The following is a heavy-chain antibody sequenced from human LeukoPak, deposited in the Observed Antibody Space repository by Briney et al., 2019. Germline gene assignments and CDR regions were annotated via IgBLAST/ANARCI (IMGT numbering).Heavy chain of an antibody. J-gene: IGHJ4*02. CDR2: IYSGGST. V-gene: IGHV3-53*01. CDR3: ARKVAGARPFDY. Sequence: GGSLRLFCAASGFTVSSNYMGWVRQAPGKGLEWVSVIYSGGSTYYADSVKGRFTISRDNSKNTLFLQMNSLRAEDTAVYYCARKVAGARPFDYWGQGTLVTVSS. D-gene: IGHD6-6*01. CDR1: GFTVSSNY.